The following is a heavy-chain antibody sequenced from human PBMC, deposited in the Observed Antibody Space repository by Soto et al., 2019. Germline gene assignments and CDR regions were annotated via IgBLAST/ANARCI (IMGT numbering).Heavy chain of an antibody. CDR1: GYTFTSYD. D-gene: IGHD2-15*01. CDR2: MNPNSGNT. J-gene: IGHJ3*02. CDR3: ARGLLLGYCSGGSCYSSRAFDI. Sequence: ASVKVSCKASGYTFTSYDINWVRQATGQGLERMGWMNPNSGNTGYAQKFQGRVTMTRNTSISTAYMELSSLRSEDTAVYYCARGLLLGYCSGGSCYSSRAFDIWGQGTMVTVSS. V-gene: IGHV1-8*01.